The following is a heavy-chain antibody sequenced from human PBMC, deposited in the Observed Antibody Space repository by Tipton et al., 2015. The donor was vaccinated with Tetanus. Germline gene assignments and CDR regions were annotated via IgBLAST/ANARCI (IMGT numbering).Heavy chain of an antibody. CDR3: ARGGSEVVAANDY. J-gene: IGHJ4*02. CDR2: IYYSGST. D-gene: IGHD2-15*01. Sequence: TLSLTCTVSGGSISSSSYYWGWIRQTPGKGLEWIGSIYYSGSTYYNPSLKSRVTISVDTSKNQFSLKLSSVTAADTAVYYCARGGSEVVAANDYWGQGTLVTVSS. V-gene: IGHV4-39*01. CDR1: GGSISSSSYY.